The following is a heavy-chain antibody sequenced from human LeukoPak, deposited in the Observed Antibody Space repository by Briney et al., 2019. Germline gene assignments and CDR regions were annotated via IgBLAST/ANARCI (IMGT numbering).Heavy chain of an antibody. CDR1: GYDFTTYG. V-gene: IGHV1-18*01. J-gene: IGHJ3*02. CDR3: ARDVFDIVVVPAPGGAFDI. Sequence: ASVKVSCKGSGYDFTTYGITWVRQAPGQGLKWMGWISAYNGNTNYAQKLQGRVTMTTDTSTSTAYMELRSLRSDDTAVYYCARDVFDIVVVPAPGGAFDIWGQGTMVTVSS. D-gene: IGHD2-2*01. CDR2: ISAYNGNT.